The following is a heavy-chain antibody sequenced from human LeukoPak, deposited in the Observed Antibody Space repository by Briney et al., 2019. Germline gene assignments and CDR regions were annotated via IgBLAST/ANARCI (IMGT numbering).Heavy chain of an antibody. CDR2: IGSAGDT. Sequence: GGSLRLSCAASGFTFSSYDMHWVRQPTGKGLEWVSTIGSAGDTYYPGSVKGRFTISRENAKNSLYLQMNSLRAGDTAVYYCARGLGSYDILTPTLGWFDPWGKGTTVTVSS. V-gene: IGHV3-13*01. D-gene: IGHD3-9*01. CDR3: ARGLGSYDILTPTLGWFDP. CDR1: GFTFSSYD. J-gene: IGHJ6*04.